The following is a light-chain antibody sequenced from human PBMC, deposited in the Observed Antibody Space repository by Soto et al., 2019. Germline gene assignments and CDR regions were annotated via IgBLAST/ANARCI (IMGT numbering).Light chain of an antibody. Sequence: QSALTQPASVSGSPGQSITISCTGTSGDVGGFDYVSWYQQHPGKAPKLMIYDVSNRPPGISDCFSGAKSGNTASLTISGLQAEDEADYYCSSYTSSSTRVFGTGTKVTVL. V-gene: IGLV2-14*01. CDR2: DVS. J-gene: IGLJ1*01. CDR1: SGDVGGFDY. CDR3: SSYTSSSTRV.